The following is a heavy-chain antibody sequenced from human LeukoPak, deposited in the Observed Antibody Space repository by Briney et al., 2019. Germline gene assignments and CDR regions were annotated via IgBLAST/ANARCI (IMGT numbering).Heavy chain of an antibody. CDR2: IKQDGSEK. V-gene: IGHV3-7*01. Sequence: SGGSLRLSCAASGFTFSSYWMSWVRQAPGKGLEWVANIKQDGSEKYYVDSVKGRFTISRDNAKNSLYLQMNSLRAEDTAVYYCARDGVDSSSWYYYYYMDVWGKGTTVTVSS. D-gene: IGHD6-13*01. J-gene: IGHJ6*03. CDR3: ARDGVDSSSWYYYYYMDV. CDR1: GFTFSSYW.